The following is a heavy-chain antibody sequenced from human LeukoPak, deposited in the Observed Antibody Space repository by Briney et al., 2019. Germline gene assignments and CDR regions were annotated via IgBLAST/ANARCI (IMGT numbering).Heavy chain of an antibody. CDR2: IWYDGSNK. CDR3: ARDGHDYGDSPYYFDY. V-gene: IGHV3-33*01. CDR1: GFTFSSYG. D-gene: IGHD4-17*01. J-gene: IGHJ4*02. Sequence: GRSLRLSCAASGFTFSSYGMHWVRQAPGKVLEWVAVIWYDGSNKYYADSVKGRFTISRDISKNTLYLQMNSLRAEDTAVYYCARDGHDYGDSPYYFDYWGQGTLVTVSS.